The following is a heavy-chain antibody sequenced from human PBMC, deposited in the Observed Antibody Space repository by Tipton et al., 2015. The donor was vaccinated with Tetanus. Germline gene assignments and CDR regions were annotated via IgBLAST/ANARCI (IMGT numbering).Heavy chain of an antibody. CDR1: GYTFTRHY. D-gene: IGHD2-21*02. CDR2: INPSDGDS. J-gene: IGHJ4*02. Sequence: QVQLVQSGAEVKKPGASVKVSCRTSGYTFTRHYIHWVRQVPGQGLEWMGIINPSDGDSSLAQKFQGRVTMTRDTSTSTVFMDLSSLQSEDTVVYYGARDVTSHGFVVVTAWSDYWGQGTLVTGSS. V-gene: IGHV1-46*01. CDR3: ARDVTSHGFVVVTAWSDY.